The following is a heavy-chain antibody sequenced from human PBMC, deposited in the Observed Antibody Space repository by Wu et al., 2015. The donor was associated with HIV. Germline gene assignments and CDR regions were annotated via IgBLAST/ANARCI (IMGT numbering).Heavy chain of an antibody. D-gene: IGHD3-10*01. J-gene: IGHJ4*02. CDR1: GYTFTSYG. CDR3: AILIRGK. CDR2: ITTYNVNT. Sequence: QVQLVQSGAEVKKPGASVKVSCKASGYTFTSYGISWVRQAPGQGLEWMGWITTYNVNTKYAHDFQGRVTLTTDTSTSTAYMELSNLTSDDTAIYYCAILIRGKWGQGTLVTVSS. V-gene: IGHV1-18*01.